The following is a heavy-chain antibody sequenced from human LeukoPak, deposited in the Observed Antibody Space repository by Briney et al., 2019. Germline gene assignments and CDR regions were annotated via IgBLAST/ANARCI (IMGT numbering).Heavy chain of an antibody. V-gene: IGHV3-23*01. J-gene: IGHJ4*02. CDR2: ISGSGGST. CDR1: GFAFNTYS. CDR3: AKDTGVGYFDWLFFDY. D-gene: IGHD3-9*01. Sequence: GGSLRLSCAASGFAFNTYSMNWVRQAPGKGLEWVSAISGSGGSTYYADSVKGRFTISRDNSKNTLYLQMNSLRAEDTAVYYCAKDTGVGYFDWLFFDYWGQGTLVTVSS.